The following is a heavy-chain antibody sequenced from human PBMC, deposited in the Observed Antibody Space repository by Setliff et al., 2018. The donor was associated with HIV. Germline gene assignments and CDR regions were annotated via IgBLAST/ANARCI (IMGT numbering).Heavy chain of an antibody. V-gene: IGHV3-23*01. CDR3: AISSGVSSILTDHYFHH. Sequence: LRLSCAASGFTVSPHAMTWVRQAPGKGLVWVSTISGSDDKTYYADSVRGRFTVSRDRSKNKVYLQVTNLRVEDTAIYYCAISSGVSSILTDHYFHHWGQGTPVTVSS. D-gene: IGHD3-9*01. CDR1: GFTVSPHA. J-gene: IGHJ4*02. CDR2: ISGSDDKT.